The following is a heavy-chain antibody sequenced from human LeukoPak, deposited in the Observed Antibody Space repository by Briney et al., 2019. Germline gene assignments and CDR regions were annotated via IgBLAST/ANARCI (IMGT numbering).Heavy chain of an antibody. D-gene: IGHD3-22*01. Sequence: GGSLRLSCAASGFTFEDYTMHWVRQAPGKALEWVSLISWDGTTYYADSVRGRFTISRDNSKNSLYLQMDTLRSEDTAFYFCVKDLSYESSGSVFDYWGQGTLVTVSS. CDR3: VKDLSYESSGSVFDY. V-gene: IGHV3-43*01. CDR2: ISWDGTT. CDR1: GFTFEDYT. J-gene: IGHJ4*02.